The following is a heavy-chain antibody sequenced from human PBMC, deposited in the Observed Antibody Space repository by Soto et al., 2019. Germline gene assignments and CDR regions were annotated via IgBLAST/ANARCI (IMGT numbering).Heavy chain of an antibody. J-gene: IGHJ4*02. CDR3: ATANEDYVWGSYRSPLDY. D-gene: IGHD3-16*02. CDR1: GGSFSGYY. CDR2: INHSGST. V-gene: IGHV4-34*01. Sequence: SETLSLACAVYGGSFSGYYWSWIRQPPGKGLEWIGEINHSGSTNYNPSLKSRVTISVDTSKNQFSLKLSSVTAADTAVYYCATANEDYVWGSYRSPLDYWGQGTLVTVSS.